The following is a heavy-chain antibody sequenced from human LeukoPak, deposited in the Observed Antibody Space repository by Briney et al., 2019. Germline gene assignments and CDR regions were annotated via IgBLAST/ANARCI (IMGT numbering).Heavy chain of an antibody. CDR2: IYEDGSEK. J-gene: IGHJ5*02. CDR3: AREGGLENWFDP. D-gene: IGHD1-1*01. Sequence: GGSLRLSCVPSGFIFSNHWMSWLRQAPAKGLEWVANIYEDGSEKFYVHPVKGRFTISRDNAKKSLSLQMNTLRAEDTAVYYCAREGGLENWFDPWGQGTLVTVSS. V-gene: IGHV3-7*01. CDR1: GFIFSNHW.